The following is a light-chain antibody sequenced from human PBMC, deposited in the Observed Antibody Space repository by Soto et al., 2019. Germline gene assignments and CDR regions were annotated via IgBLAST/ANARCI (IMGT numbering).Light chain of an antibody. CDR1: QSVSYN. CDR2: GAF. Sequence: EIVMTQSPATLSVSPGETATLSCRASQSVSYNLAWYQQKPGQGPRLLIYGAFTRATGIPARFSGSGSGTDFTLTISSLQSEDFAVYYCHQYYSSPLTFGGGTNVEIK. J-gene: IGKJ4*01. V-gene: IGKV3-15*01. CDR3: HQYYSSPLT.